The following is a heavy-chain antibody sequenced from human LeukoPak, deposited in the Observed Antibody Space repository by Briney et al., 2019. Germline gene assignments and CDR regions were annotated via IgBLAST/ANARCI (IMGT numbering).Heavy chain of an antibody. CDR2: INPIFGTT. CDR3: ARGNRPFGFDP. Sequence: GASVKVSCKASGDTFSSYAISWVRQAPGQGLEWMGGINPIFGTTNYAQKFQGRVTITTDESTSTAYMELSSLRSEDTAVYYCARGNRPFGFDPWGQGTLVTVSS. D-gene: IGHD1-14*01. CDR1: GDTFSSYA. V-gene: IGHV1-69*05. J-gene: IGHJ5*02.